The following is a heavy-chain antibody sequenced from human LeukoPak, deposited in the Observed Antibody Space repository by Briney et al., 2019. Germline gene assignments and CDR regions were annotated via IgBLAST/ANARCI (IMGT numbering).Heavy chain of an antibody. CDR3: ARSYDFWSGFYSPPDY. D-gene: IGHD3-3*01. J-gene: IGHJ4*02. CDR1: GFTFSDYW. V-gene: IGHV3-7*01. Sequence: GGSLRLSCAASGFTFSDYWMSWVRQAPGKGLEWVANIKQDGSEKYYVDSVKGRFTISRDNAKNSLYLQMNSLRAEDTAVYYCARSYDFWSGFYSPPDYWGQGTLVTVSS. CDR2: IKQDGSEK.